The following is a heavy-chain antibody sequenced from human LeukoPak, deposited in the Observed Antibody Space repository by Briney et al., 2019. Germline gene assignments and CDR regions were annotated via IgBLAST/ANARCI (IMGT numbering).Heavy chain of an antibody. CDR1: GYSFTKYW. CDR2: IYPAYSDV. V-gene: IGHV5-51*01. J-gene: IGHJ5*02. Sequence: PGESLKISCQGSGYSFTKYWIGWVRQKPGKGLEWMGVIYPAYSDVRYSPSFQGQVTISADKSRSTAYLQWTSLKASDTAMYYCARQSTDGWYEMGWFDPWGQGTPVTVSS. D-gene: IGHD6-19*01. CDR3: ARQSTDGWYEMGWFDP.